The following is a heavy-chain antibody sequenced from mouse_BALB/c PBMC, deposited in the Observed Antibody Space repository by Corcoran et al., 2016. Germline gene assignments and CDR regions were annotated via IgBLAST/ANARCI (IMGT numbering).Heavy chain of an antibody. V-gene: IGHV1S136*01. Sequence: EVQLQQSGPELVKPGASVKMSCKASGCTFTSYVMHWVKQKPGQGLEWIGYINPYNDGTKYNEKFKGKATLTSDKSSSTAYMELSSLTSEDSAVYYCARSYRYWYFDVWGAGTTVTVS. J-gene: IGHJ1*01. CDR1: GCTFTSYV. CDR2: INPYNDGT. CDR3: ARSYRYWYFDV. D-gene: IGHD2-14*01.